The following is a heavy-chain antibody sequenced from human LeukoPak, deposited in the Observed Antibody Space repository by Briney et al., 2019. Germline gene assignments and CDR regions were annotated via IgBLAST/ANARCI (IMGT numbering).Heavy chain of an antibody. V-gene: IGHV3-7*03. Sequence: PGGSLRLSCAASGFTFSNNWMTWVRQAPGKGLEWVASVKKDASEKYYVDSVKGRFTISRDNAKNSLYLQMNSLRAEDTAVYYCARRGYSGYRPGGVDYWGQGTLVTVSS. J-gene: IGHJ4*02. CDR2: VKKDASEK. CDR1: GFTFSNNW. CDR3: ARRGYSGYRPGGVDY. D-gene: IGHD5-12*01.